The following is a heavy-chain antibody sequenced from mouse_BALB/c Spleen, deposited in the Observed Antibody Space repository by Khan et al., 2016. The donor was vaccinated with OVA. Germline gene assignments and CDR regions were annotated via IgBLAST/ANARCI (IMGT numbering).Heavy chain of an antibody. D-gene: IGHD2-14*01. J-gene: IGHJ3*01. CDR2: INPSNGYT. Sequence: QVQLKQSGAELARPGASVKMSCKASGYTFTSYTIHWIKLRPGQGLEWIGFINPSNGYTNYNQQFKDKATLTAEQSSTTVYMQLSSLTSDDSAVYNCVRDGAYHRNDGWFAYWGQGTLVTVSA. CDR1: GYTFTSYT. CDR3: VRDGAYHRNDGWFAY. V-gene: IGHV1-4*01.